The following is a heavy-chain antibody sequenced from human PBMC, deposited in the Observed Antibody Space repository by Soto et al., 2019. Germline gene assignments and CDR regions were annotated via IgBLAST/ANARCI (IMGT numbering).Heavy chain of an antibody. CDR3: ARIRRGLRYFDWLSRGVGYYYYGMDV. CDR2: INPSGGST. Sequence: QVQLVQSGAEVKKPGASVKVSCKASGYTFTSYYMHWVRQAPGQGLEWMGIINPSGGSTSYAQKFQGRVTRTRDTATSTVYMELSSLRSEDTAVYYCARIRRGLRYFDWLSRGVGYYYYGMDVWGQGTTVTVSS. V-gene: IGHV1-46*01. CDR1: GYTFTSYY. J-gene: IGHJ6*02. D-gene: IGHD3-9*01.